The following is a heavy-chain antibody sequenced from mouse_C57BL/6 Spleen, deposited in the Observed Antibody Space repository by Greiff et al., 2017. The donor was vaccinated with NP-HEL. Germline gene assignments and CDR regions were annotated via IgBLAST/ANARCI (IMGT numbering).Heavy chain of an antibody. Sequence: EVKLVESGAELVRPGASVKLSCTASGFNIKDYYMHWVKQRPEQGLEWIGRIDPEDGDTEYAPKFQGKATMTADTSSNTAYLQLSSLTSEDTAVYYCTTYYYGTSWNFDVWGTGTTVTVSS. V-gene: IGHV14-1*01. D-gene: IGHD1-1*01. CDR1: GFNIKDYY. CDR2: IDPEDGDT. CDR3: TTYYYGTSWNFDV. J-gene: IGHJ1*03.